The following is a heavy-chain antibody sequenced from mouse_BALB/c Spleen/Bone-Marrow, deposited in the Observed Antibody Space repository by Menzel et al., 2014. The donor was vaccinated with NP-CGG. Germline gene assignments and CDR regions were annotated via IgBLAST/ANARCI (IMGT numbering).Heavy chain of an antibody. CDR3: ARSGKVRNAMDY. J-gene: IGHJ4*01. Sequence: QVQLQQSGAKLVRPGVSVKISCKGSGNTFTDHAIHWVKRSHAKSLEWIGVISGYYGDAIYNQKFKGKATMTVDKSSSTAYMELARLTSEDSAIYYCARSGKVRNAMDYWGQGTSVTVSS. D-gene: IGHD2-14*01. CDR2: ISGYYGDA. CDR1: GNTFTDHA. V-gene: IGHV1S137*01.